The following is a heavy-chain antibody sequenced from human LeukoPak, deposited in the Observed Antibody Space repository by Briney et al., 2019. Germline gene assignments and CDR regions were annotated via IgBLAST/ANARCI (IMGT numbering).Heavy chain of an antibody. CDR3: ARELSRLLYELPDY. J-gene: IGHJ4*02. CDR2: INPNSGGT. Sequence: GASVKVSCKASGYTFTGYYMHWVRQAPGQGLEWMGWINPNSGGTNYAQKFQGRVTMTRDTSISTAYMELSRLRSDDTAVYYCARELSRLLYELPDYWGQGTLVTVSS. D-gene: IGHD3-3*01. V-gene: IGHV1-2*02. CDR1: GYTFTGYY.